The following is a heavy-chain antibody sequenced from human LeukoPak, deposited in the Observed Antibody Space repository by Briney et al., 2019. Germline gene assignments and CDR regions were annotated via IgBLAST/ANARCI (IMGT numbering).Heavy chain of an antibody. Sequence: GGSLRLSCAASGFTFSNAWMSWVRQAPGKGLEWVGRIKSKTDGGTTDYAAPVKGRFTISRDDSKNTLYLQMNSLRAEDTAVYYCAKDLEDYYDSIVYWGQGTLVTVSS. V-gene: IGHV3-15*01. CDR3: AKDLEDYYDSIVY. D-gene: IGHD3-22*01. CDR2: IKSKTDGGTT. J-gene: IGHJ4*02. CDR1: GFTFSNAW.